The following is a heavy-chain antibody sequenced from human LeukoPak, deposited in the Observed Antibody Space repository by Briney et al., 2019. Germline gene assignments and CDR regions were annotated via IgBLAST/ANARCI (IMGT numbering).Heavy chain of an antibody. CDR3: ARDPRGVSSGWYGGFDY. D-gene: IGHD6-19*01. Sequence: GGSLRLSCAASGFTFSSYEMNWVRQAPGKGLEWVSYISSSGSTIYYADSAKGRFTISRDNAKNSLYLQMNSLRAEDTAVYYCARDPRGVSSGWYGGFDYWGQGTLVTVSS. V-gene: IGHV3-48*03. CDR1: GFTFSSYE. J-gene: IGHJ4*02. CDR2: ISSSGSTI.